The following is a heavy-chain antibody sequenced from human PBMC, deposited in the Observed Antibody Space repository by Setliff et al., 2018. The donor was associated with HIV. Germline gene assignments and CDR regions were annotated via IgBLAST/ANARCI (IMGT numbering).Heavy chain of an antibody. CDR2: FYTSGST. Sequence: PSETLSLTCTVSGGSITSGSYYWSWIRQPAGKGLEWIGRFYTSGSTNYNPSLKSRVTMSVDTSKNQFSLKVSSVTAADTAVYYCARDRGSGCWFDFWGQGTLVTVSS. J-gene: IGHJ4*02. CDR1: GGSITSGSYY. CDR3: ARDRGSGCWFDF. D-gene: IGHD1-26*01. V-gene: IGHV4-61*02.